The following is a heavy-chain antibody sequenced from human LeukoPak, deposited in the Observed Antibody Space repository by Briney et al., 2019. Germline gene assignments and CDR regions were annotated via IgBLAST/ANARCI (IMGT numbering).Heavy chain of an antibody. CDR1: GYSISSTNW. Sequence: SETLSRTCAVSGYSISSTNWWGWIRQPPGKGLEWIGYIYYTGNSNYNPSLKSRVTMSVDTSKNQFSLNLSSVTALDTAVYYCARIFLGYSSGWYFDYWGQGTLVTVSS. J-gene: IGHJ4*02. CDR3: ARIFLGYSSGWYFDY. V-gene: IGHV4-28*06. D-gene: IGHD6-19*01. CDR2: IYYTGNS.